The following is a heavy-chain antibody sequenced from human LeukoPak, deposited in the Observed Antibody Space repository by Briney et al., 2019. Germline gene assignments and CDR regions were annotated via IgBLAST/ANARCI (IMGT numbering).Heavy chain of an antibody. CDR2: IKEDGSEE. Sequence: GGSLRLSCAASGFTFSSYWMSWVRQAPGKGLECVANIKEDGSEEYYVDSVKGRFSISRDNAKNSLYLQMNSLRAEDTAVYYCARDWLAGNPYHAFDLWGKGTMVTVSS. CDR3: ARDWLAGNPYHAFDL. CDR1: GFTFSSYW. J-gene: IGHJ3*01. V-gene: IGHV3-7*01. D-gene: IGHD3-22*01.